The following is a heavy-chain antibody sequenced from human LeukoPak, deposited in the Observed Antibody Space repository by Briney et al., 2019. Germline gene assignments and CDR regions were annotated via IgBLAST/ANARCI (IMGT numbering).Heavy chain of an antibody. CDR3: ARGLDTNDWSDAFDI. V-gene: IGHV4-30-4*07. CDR1: GGSISSGDYS. J-gene: IGHJ3*02. Sequence: SETLSLTCAVSGGSISSGDYSWSWIRQPPGKGLEWIGYMYYSGSTYSNLSLKSRVTISVDTSKNQFSLKLSSVTAADTAVYYCARGLDTNDWSDAFDIWGQGTMVTVSS. D-gene: IGHD2-21*01. CDR2: MYYSGST.